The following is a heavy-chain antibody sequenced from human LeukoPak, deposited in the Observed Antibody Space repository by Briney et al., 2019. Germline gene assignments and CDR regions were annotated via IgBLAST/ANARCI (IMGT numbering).Heavy chain of an antibody. J-gene: IGHJ4*02. CDR3: ARRARHHVLDY. CDR1: GYSFTTYW. D-gene: IGHD6-6*01. CDR2: IYPGDSDT. Sequence: GESLKISCKGSGYSFTTYWIGWVRQMPGKGLEWMGIIYPGDSDTRYSPSFQGQVTISADKSISTAYLQWSSLKAPDTAMYYCARRARHHVLDYWGQGTLVTVSS. V-gene: IGHV5-51*01.